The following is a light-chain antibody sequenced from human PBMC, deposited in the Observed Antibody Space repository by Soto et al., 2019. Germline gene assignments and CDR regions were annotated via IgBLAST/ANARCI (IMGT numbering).Light chain of an antibody. CDR3: QQFSSYSRT. Sequence: DLQLTQSPSTLSASVGDRVTIICRASQGISRCLAWYQQKPGKAPNLLIYDASSLQRGVPSRFSGSGSGTEFTLTISSLQPDDFATYYCQQFSSYSRTFGEGTKVEIK. CDR1: QGISRC. J-gene: IGKJ1*01. V-gene: IGKV1-5*02. CDR2: DAS.